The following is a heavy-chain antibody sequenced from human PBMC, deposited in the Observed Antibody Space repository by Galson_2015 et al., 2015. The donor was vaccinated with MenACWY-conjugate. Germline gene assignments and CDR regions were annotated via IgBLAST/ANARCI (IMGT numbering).Heavy chain of an antibody. Sequence: SVKVSCKASGYPVTSHYIHWVRQAPGQGLEWMGLINPNGGITIYAQKFQDRVTVARDTSTSTVFLELSSLTSDDTAVYYCARDGTSYCSRETCHSSDAFDVWGQGTMVTVSS. V-gene: IGHV1-46*01. D-gene: IGHD2-15*01. J-gene: IGHJ3*01. CDR3: ARDGTSYCSRETCHSSDAFDV. CDR2: INPNGGIT. CDR1: GYPVTSHY.